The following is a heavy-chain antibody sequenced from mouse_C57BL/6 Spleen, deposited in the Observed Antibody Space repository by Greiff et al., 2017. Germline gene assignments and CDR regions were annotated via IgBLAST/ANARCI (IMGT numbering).Heavy chain of an antibody. J-gene: IGHJ3*01. V-gene: IGHV1-82*01. CDR2: IYPGDGDT. CDR3: ANLFSRFAY. Sequence: VQLQQSGPELVKPGASVKISCTASGYEFSSYWMNWVKQRPGKGLEWIGRIYPGDGDTNYNGNFKGKATLTADRSSSTAYMQLSSLTSEDSSVCFCANLFSRFAYWGQGTLVTVSA. CDR1: GYEFSSYW.